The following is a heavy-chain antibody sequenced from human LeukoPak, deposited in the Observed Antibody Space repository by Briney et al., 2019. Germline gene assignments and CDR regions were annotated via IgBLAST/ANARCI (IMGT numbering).Heavy chain of an antibody. CDR3: ARDKPNCSSTSCYDY. V-gene: IGHV4-30-4*08. CDR1: GGSISSGDYY. D-gene: IGHD2-2*01. CDR2: IYYSGST. Sequence: SETLSLTCAVYGGSISSGDYYWSWIRQPPGKCLEWIGYIYYSGSTYYDPSLKSRVTISVDTSKNQFSLKLSSVTAADTAVYYCARDKPNCSSTSCYDYWGQGTLVTVSS. J-gene: IGHJ4*02.